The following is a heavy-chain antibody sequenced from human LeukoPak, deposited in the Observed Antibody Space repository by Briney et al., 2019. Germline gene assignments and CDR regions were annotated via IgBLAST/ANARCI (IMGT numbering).Heavy chain of an antibody. J-gene: IGHJ4*02. CDR2: ISSGGGTT. D-gene: IGHD6-13*01. CDR1: GFTFSDYY. V-gene: IGHV3-11*01. CDR3: AKDQDYSGSWYNFDY. Sequence: GGSLRLSCAASGFTFSDYYMSWIRQAPGKGLEWVSYISSGGGTTYYADSVKGRFTISRDNSKNTLYLQMNSLRAEDTAVYYCAKDQDYSGSWYNFDYWGQGTLVKVSS.